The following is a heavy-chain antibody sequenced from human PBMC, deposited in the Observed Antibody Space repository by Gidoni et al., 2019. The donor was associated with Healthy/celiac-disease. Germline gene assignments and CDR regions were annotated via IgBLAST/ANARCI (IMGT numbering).Heavy chain of an antibody. Sequence: QVQLVQSGAEGKNPVASDKVSCQAFGYTFTGYYMHWVRQAPGQGLEWMGRINPNRGGTNYAQKFQGRVTMTRDTSISTAYMELSRLGSDDTAVYYCARDVQQLFDYWGQGTLVTVSS. D-gene: IGHD1-1*01. J-gene: IGHJ4*02. CDR2: INPNRGGT. V-gene: IGHV1-2*06. CDR1: GYTFTGYY. CDR3: ARDVQQLFDY.